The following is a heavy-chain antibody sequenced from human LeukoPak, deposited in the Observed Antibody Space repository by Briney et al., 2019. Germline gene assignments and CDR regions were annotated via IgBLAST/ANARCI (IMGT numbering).Heavy chain of an antibody. D-gene: IGHD3-10*01. CDR2: INPSGGST. CDR1: GYTFTSYY. Sequence: ASVKVSCKASGYTFTSYYMHWVRQAPGQGLEWMGIINPSGGSTSYAQKFQGRVTMTRDMSTSTVYMELSSLRSEDTAVYYCAREDYGSGSYHAFDIWGQGTMVTVSS. J-gene: IGHJ3*02. V-gene: IGHV1-46*01. CDR3: AREDYGSGSYHAFDI.